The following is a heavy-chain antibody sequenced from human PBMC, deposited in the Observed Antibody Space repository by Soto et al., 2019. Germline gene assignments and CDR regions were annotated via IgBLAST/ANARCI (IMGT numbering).Heavy chain of an antibody. V-gene: IGHV5-51*01. D-gene: IGHD2-8*02. J-gene: IGHJ4*02. CDR1: GYSFSNFW. CDR2: IYPDDSDT. CDR3: ASSVLVTSTMNYFDL. Sequence: GESLKISCHASGYSFSNFWIAWLRQMPGEGLEWLGIIYPDDSDTRYSPSFLGQVTISADKSIKTTYLQWSSLKASDTAIYFCASSVLVTSTMNYFDLWGQGTLVTVSS.